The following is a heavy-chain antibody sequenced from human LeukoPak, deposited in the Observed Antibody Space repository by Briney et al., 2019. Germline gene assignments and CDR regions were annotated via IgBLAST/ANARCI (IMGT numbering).Heavy chain of an antibody. V-gene: IGHV1-2*02. J-gene: IGHJ4*02. CDR2: INPNSGGT. D-gene: IGHD6-13*01. CDR3: ARGGSSSSWYNAPFDY. Sequence: GSSVKVSCKASGYTFTGYYMHWVRQAPGQGLEWMGWINPNSGGTNYAQKFQGRVTMTRDTSISTAYMELSRLRSDDTAVYYCARGGSSSSWYNAPFDYWGQGTLVTVSS. CDR1: GYTFTGYY.